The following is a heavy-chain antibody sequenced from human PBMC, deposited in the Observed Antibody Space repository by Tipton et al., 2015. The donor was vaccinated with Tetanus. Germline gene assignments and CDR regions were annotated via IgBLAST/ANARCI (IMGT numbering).Heavy chain of an antibody. D-gene: IGHD2-2*01. J-gene: IGHJ5*02. CDR3: ARAGQRSTSWHYWFDP. Sequence: TLSLTCTVSGGSINSYYWSWIRQPPGKGLGGIGEINHRGATNYNPTLKSRATISIDTSKNQFSLKLNSVTAADTAVYYCARAGQRSTSWHYWFDPWGQGTLVTVSS. CDR2: INHRGAT. CDR1: GGSINSYY. V-gene: IGHV4-34*01.